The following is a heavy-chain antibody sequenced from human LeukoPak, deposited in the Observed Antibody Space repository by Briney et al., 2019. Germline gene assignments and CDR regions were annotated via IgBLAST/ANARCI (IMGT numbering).Heavy chain of an antibody. D-gene: IGHD1-26*01. V-gene: IGHV3-21*06. CDR1: GFAFSSYS. Sequence: PGGSLRLSCVASGFAFSSYSMNWVRQAPGKGLEWVSSIRRSVTYIGDADSVYDADSVKGRFTISRDNAKNSLYLQMDSLSAEDTAVYYCARDPYSGAYGDTYYYYMDVWGKGTTVTISS. CDR3: ARDPYSGAYGDTYYYYMDV. J-gene: IGHJ6*03. CDR2: IRRSVTYI.